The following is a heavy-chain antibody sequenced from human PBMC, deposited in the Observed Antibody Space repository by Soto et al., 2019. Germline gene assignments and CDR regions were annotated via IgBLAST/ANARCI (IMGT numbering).Heavy chain of an antibody. CDR3: ARLYCSGGSCYSSVNWFDP. V-gene: IGHV2-26*01. Sequence: QVTLKESGPVLVKPTETLTLTCTVSGFSLSNARMGVSWIRQPPGKALEWLAHIFSNDEKSYSTSLKSRLTISKYNSKSQVVRTMTNMDPVDTATYYCARLYCSGGSCYSSVNWFDPWGQGTLVTVSS. CDR1: GFSLSNARMG. CDR2: IFSNDEK. J-gene: IGHJ5*02. D-gene: IGHD2-15*01.